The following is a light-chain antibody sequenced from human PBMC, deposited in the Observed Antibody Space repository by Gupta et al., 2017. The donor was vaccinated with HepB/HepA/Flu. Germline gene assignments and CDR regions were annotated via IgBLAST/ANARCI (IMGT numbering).Light chain of an antibody. Sequence: QSALTQPASVSASPGQPITISCTGTSSDVGGYNYVSWYQQHPGKAPNLMIYEVSNRPSGVSTRFAGSKSGNTASPTISGLQAEDEAEYDGSSYKSSSTLGGVLGGGTKLTV. J-gene: IGLJ2*01. CDR2: EVS. CDR1: SSDVGGYNY. CDR3: SSYKSSSTLGGV. V-gene: IGLV2-14*01.